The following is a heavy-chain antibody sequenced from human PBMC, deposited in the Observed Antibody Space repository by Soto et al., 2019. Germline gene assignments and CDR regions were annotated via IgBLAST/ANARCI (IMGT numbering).Heavy chain of an antibody. J-gene: IGHJ5*02. CDR3: ARGDAYYDTLTGYLDP. Sequence: QVQLQESGPGLVKPSQTLSLTCTVSGGSISSGDYYWSWIRQPPGKGLEWIGYIYYSGTTYYNPSVKSRVTISVDTSKNQFALKLGSVAAADTAVYYCARGDAYYDTLTGYLDPWGQGTLVTVAS. CDR1: GGSISSGDYY. CDR2: IYYSGTT. V-gene: IGHV4-30-4*01. D-gene: IGHD3-9*01.